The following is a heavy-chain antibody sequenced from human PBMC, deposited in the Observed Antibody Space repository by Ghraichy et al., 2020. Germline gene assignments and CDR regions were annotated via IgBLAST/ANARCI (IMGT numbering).Heavy chain of an antibody. CDR2: IYYSGST. CDR1: GGSISSGGYY. Sequence: SQTLSLTCTVSGGSISSGGYYWSWIRQHPGKGLEWIGYIYYSGSTYYNPSLKSRVTISVDTSKNQFSLKLSSVTAADTAVYYCARDYGDYYYYGMDVWGQGTTVTVSS. V-gene: IGHV4-31*03. CDR3: ARDYGDYYYYGMDV. D-gene: IGHD4-17*01. J-gene: IGHJ6*02.